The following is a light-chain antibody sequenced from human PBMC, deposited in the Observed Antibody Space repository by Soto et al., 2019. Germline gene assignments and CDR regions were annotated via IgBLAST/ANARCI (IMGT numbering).Light chain of an antibody. Sequence: QSALTQPASXSGSPGQSITISCTGTSSDVGGYNYVSWYQXHPGKAPKLMIYEVSNRPSGLSKRFSGSKSGNTASLTISGLQADDEGDYYCSSYTGSSTVVFGGGTKLTVL. CDR3: SSYTGSSTVV. J-gene: IGLJ2*01. V-gene: IGLV2-14*01. CDR1: SSDVGGYNY. CDR2: EVS.